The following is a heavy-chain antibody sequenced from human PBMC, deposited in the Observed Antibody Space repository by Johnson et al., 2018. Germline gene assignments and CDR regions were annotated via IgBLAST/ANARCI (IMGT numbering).Heavy chain of an antibody. CDR3: AGVHAEGEAFDI. D-gene: IGHD1-26*01. CDR1: GFTFSDYY. V-gene: IGHV3-11*04. CDR2: ISSSGSTI. J-gene: IGHJ3*02. Sequence: QVQLVESGGGLVKPGGSLRLSCAASGFTFSDYYMSWIRQAPGKGLEWLPYISSSGSTIYYADSVKGRFTIPRDNAKNSLYLQMNSLRAEDTAVYYCAGVHAEGEAFDIWGQGTVVTVSS.